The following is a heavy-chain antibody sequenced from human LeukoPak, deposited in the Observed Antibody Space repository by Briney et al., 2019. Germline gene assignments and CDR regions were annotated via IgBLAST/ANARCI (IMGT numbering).Heavy chain of an antibody. J-gene: IGHJ4*02. CDR1: GFTFSSYE. CDR3: ARDKTDYDYVWGSYRPMDY. Sequence: GGYLRLYCAAFGFTFSSYEMNWVRQAPGKGREWGSFISNGASTIYYADSVKVRFTISRDKAKNSLYLQMNSLRAEDTAVYYCARDKTDYDYVWGSYRPMDYWGQGTLVTVSS. D-gene: IGHD3-16*02. V-gene: IGHV3-48*03. CDR2: ISNGASTI.